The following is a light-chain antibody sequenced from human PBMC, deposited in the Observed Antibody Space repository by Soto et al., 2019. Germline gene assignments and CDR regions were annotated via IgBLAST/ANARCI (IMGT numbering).Light chain of an antibody. CDR3: QQYHNWWT. Sequence: EIVMAKSAATLFVAPVGRSTLYCRASQSVSSNLAWYQQKPGQAPRLLIYGASTRATCIPATFNGSGSGTQHSLTISSLQSQDFAVYYCQQYHNWWTFRQGTKVDIK. V-gene: IGKV3-15*01. J-gene: IGKJ1*01. CDR1: QSVSSN. CDR2: GAS.